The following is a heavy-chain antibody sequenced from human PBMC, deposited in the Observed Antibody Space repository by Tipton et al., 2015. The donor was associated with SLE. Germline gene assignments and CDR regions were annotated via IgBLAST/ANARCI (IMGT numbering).Heavy chain of an antibody. Sequence: QLVQSGPEVKKPGASVKVSCKASGYTFTGYYLHWVRQAPGQGLEWMGWINPNSGGTNYAQKFQGRVTMTRDTSISTAYMEVSRLRSDDTAVYYCARGPYSKYAYGCADSWGQGTLVTVSS. J-gene: IGHJ5*01. CDR3: ARGPYSKYAYGCADS. CDR2: INPNSGGT. D-gene: IGHD4-11*01. V-gene: IGHV1-2*02. CDR1: GYTFTGYY.